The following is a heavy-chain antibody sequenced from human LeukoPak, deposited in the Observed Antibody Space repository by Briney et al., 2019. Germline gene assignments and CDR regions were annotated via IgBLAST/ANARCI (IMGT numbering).Heavy chain of an antibody. CDR2: IGVSGATT. CDR1: GFTFSSYA. V-gene: IGHV3-23*01. D-gene: IGHD6-13*01. CDR3: AKDVQRFSSSWYYFDS. J-gene: IGHJ4*02. Sequence: GGCLRLSCAASGFTFSSYAMSWVRQAPAKGLEWLSGIGVSGATTYYADSVKGRFTISRDNSKNTLYLQMNSLRGEDTAVYYCAKDVQRFSSSWYYFDSWGQGTLVTVSS.